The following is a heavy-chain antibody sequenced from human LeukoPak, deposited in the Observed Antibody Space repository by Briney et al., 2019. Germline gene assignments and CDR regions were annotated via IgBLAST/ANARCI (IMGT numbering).Heavy chain of an antibody. Sequence: GGSLRLSCVASGFTVSSNYMSWVRQAPGKGLERVSVIYSGGSTYYADSVKGRFTISRDNSKNTLYLQMNSLRAEDTAVYYCARVRGESFDYWGQGTLVTVSS. CDR3: ARVRGESFDY. CDR2: IYSGGST. D-gene: IGHD4-17*01. V-gene: IGHV3-66*01. J-gene: IGHJ4*02. CDR1: GFTVSSNY.